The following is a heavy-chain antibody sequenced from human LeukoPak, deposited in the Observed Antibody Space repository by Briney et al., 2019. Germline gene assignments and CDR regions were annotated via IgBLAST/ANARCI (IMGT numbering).Heavy chain of an antibody. CDR3: ARGGDMVSFDY. D-gene: IGHD3-10*01. CDR1: GFTFSSYW. V-gene: IGHV3-7*03. CDR2: IRQDGSEK. J-gene: IGHJ4*02. Sequence: QPGRSLRLSWAAAGFTFSSYWMSWVRPAAGKGLEWVANIRQDGSEKYYVDSVKGRFTISRDNAKNSLYLQMDSLRAEDTAVYYCARGGDMVSFDYWGQGTLVTVSS.